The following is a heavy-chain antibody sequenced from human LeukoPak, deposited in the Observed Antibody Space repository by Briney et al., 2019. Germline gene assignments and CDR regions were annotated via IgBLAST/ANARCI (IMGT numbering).Heavy chain of an antibody. V-gene: IGHV3-30*04. CDR2: ISYDGSNK. Sequence: GGSLRLSCAASGFTFSSYAMHWVRQAPGKGLEWVALISYDGSNKYYADSVKARFIISRDNSKNTVYLQMNSLRAEDTAVYYCAQGRQQLVREPVGGYWGQGTLVTISS. J-gene: IGHJ4*02. D-gene: IGHD6-13*01. CDR3: AQGRQQLVREPVGGY. CDR1: GFTFSSYA.